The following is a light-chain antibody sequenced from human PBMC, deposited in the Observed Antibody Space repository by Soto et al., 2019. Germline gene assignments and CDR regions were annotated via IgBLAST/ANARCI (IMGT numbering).Light chain of an antibody. CDR1: SSDVGSYNL. CDR3: CSYAGSSSHLV. CDR2: EGS. Sequence: QSALTQPASVSGSPGQSITISCTGTSSDVGSYNLVSWYQQHPGKAPKLMIYEGSRRPSGVSNRFSGSKSRNPASLTISRLQDEKEADYYYCSYAGSSSHLVFGRATKLTVL. J-gene: IGLJ2*01. V-gene: IGLV2-23*01.